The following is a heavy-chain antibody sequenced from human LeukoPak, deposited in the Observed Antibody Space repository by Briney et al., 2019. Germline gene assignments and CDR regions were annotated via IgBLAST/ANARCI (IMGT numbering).Heavy chain of an antibody. Sequence: GGSLRLSCAASGFTFSSYSMHWVRQAPGKGLEWVSYISSSSSTIYYADSVKGRFTISRDNGKNSLHLQMNSLRDEDTAGYYCARGGYISSWYYYWGQGTLVTVSS. CDR1: GFTFSSYS. CDR2: ISSSSSTI. J-gene: IGHJ4*02. CDR3: ARGGYISSWYYY. D-gene: IGHD6-13*01. V-gene: IGHV3-48*02.